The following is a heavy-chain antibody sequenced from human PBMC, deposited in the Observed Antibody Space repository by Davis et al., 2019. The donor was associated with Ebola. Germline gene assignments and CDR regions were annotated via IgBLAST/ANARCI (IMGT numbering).Heavy chain of an antibody. J-gene: IGHJ3*02. CDR1: VITFSSYA. CDR3: AKDTSNIWFDI. Sequence: GESLKISCTDSVITFSSYAMTWVRQAPGKGLEWVSAISGSGGSTYYADSVKGRLSVSRDNSKNTVYLQMHSLRVEDTAIYYCAKDTSNIWFDIWGQGTMVTVSS. CDR2: ISGSGGST. D-gene: IGHD2/OR15-2a*01. V-gene: IGHV3-23*01.